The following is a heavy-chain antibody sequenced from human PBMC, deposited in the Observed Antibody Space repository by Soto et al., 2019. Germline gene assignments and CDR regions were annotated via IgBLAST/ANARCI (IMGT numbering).Heavy chain of an antibody. D-gene: IGHD6-6*01. Sequence: GGSLRLSCAASGFTFSSYSMNWVRQAPGKGLEWVSSISSSSSYIYYADSVKGRFTISRDNAKNSLYLQMNSLRAEDTAVYYCARGAWGSSSSFFDYWGQGTLVTVSS. J-gene: IGHJ4*02. CDR3: ARGAWGSSSSFFDY. V-gene: IGHV3-21*01. CDR2: ISSSSSYI. CDR1: GFTFSSYS.